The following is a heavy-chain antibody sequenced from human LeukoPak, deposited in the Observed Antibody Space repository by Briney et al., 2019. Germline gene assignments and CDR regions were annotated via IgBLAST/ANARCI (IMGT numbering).Heavy chain of an antibody. J-gene: IGHJ4*02. V-gene: IGHV3-21*01. CDR3: ARDGTAAEDY. CDR2: ISSSGSYI. D-gene: IGHD6-13*01. Sequence: GGSLRLSCAASGFTFSSYSMNWVRQAPGKGLEWVSSISSSGSYIYYADSVKGRFTISRDNAKNSLYLQMNSLRAEDTAVYYCARDGTAAEDYWGQGTLVTVSS. CDR1: GFTFSSYS.